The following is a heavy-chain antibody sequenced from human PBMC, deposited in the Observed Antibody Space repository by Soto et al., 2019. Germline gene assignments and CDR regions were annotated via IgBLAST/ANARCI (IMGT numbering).Heavy chain of an antibody. V-gene: IGHV3-30*18. CDR1: GFSFSSYG. CDR3: AKWRSSSWTQYAFEI. J-gene: IGHJ3*02. Sequence: GGSLILSCAASGFSFSSYGMHWVRQTPGRGLEWVAVVSYDGSNTFYTDSVKGRFTISRDNSKDTRYLQMNSLRPEDTAIYYCAKWRSSSWTQYAFEIWGNGTMV. CDR2: VSYDGSNT. D-gene: IGHD6-13*01.